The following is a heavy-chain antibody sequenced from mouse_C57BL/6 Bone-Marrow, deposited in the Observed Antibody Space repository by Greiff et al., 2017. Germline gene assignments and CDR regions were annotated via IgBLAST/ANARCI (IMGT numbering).Heavy chain of an antibody. CDR1: GYTFTSSG. V-gene: IGHV1-81*01. CDR2: IYPRSGNT. J-gene: IGHJ3*01. CDR3: ASGWFAY. Sequence: QVQLQQSGAELARPGASVKLSCKASGYTFTSSGISWVKQRTGQGLEWIGEIYPRSGNTYYNEKFKGKATLTADKSSSTAYMELRSLTSEDSAVYFCASGWFAYWGQGTLVTVSA.